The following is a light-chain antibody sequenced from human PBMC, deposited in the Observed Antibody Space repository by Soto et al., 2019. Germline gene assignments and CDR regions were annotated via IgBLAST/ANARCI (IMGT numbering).Light chain of an antibody. J-gene: IGKJ4*01. CDR1: HSVDSN. CDR2: GAS. Sequence: EIVMTQSPGTLSVSTGQGATLSCRASHSVDSNLAWYRQKPGQAPRLLIFGASTRPTGIPDRFSGSGSGTEFTLTISSLQSEDFAVYYCQQYDKWPLTFGGGTKVDIK. V-gene: IGKV3D-15*01. CDR3: QQYDKWPLT.